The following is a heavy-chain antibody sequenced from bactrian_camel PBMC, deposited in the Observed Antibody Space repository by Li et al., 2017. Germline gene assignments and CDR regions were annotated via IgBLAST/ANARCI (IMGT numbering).Heavy chain of an antibody. Sequence: VQLVESGGDLVRPGGSLRLSCATSGFTFSSYAMSLVRQAPGKALEWVSAISDSATSYYADSVKGRLTISRDDAKNALYLQLNSLKTEDTAMYYCTREDPGAGRADWGQGTQVTVS. CDR3: TREDPGAGRAD. CDR2: ISDSATS. J-gene: IGHJ4*01. D-gene: IGHD6*01. V-gene: IGHV3S31*01. CDR1: GFTFSSYA.